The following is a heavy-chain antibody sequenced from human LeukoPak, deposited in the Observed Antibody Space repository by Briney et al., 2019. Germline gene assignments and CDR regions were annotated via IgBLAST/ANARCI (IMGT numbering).Heavy chain of an antibody. D-gene: IGHD2-2*01. Sequence: SETLSLTCTVSGGSISSYYWSWIRQPAGKGLEWIGRIYTSGSTNYNPSLKSRVTMSVDTSKNQFSLKLSSVTAADTAVYYCARDRYCSSTSCQDYYYYMDVWGKGTTVTVSS. CDR3: ARDRYCSSTSCQDYYYYMDV. V-gene: IGHV4-4*07. CDR2: IYTSGST. J-gene: IGHJ6*03. CDR1: GGSISSYY.